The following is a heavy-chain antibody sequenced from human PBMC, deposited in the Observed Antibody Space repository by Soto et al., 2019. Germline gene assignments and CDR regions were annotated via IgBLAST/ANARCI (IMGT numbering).Heavy chain of an antibody. J-gene: IGHJ4*02. CDR2: VNPSGGHT. D-gene: IGHD2-21*02. CDR3: ARGGHVVVVTAAFDY. Sequence: QVQLMQSGAEVKKPGASVKVSCKASGDTFTDYYIHWVRQAPGQGLEWMGTVNPSGGHTTYAQHFLGRVTMTRETSTSTLYMELTSLTSADPAIYYCARGGHVVVVTAAFDYWGQGTLVTVSS. V-gene: IGHV1-46*01. CDR1: GDTFTDYY.